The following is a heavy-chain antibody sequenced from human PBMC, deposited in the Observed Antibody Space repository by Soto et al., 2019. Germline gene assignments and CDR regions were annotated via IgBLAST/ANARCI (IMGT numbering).Heavy chain of an antibody. Sequence: SGPTLVNPTQTLTLTCSLSGVSITTQGVGVGWVRQPPGKALEWLAFTYWNGDERYSPSLKNRLTITKDTSKNQVVLRMTNMDPVDTATYYCTHMYYYDGSGYYPTADYWGRGTLVTVSS. CDR2: TYWNGDE. D-gene: IGHD3-22*01. CDR3: THMYYYDGSGYYPTADY. J-gene: IGHJ4*02. V-gene: IGHV2-5*01. CDR1: GVSITTQGVG.